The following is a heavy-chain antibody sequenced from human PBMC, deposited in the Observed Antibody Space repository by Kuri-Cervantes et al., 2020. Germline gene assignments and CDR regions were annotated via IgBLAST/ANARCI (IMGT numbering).Heavy chain of an antibody. CDR2: ISWNSGSI. Sequence: GGSLRLSCAASGFTFDDYAMHWVRQAPGKGLEWVSGISWNSGSIGYADSVKGRFTISRDNAKNSLYLQMNSLRAEDTAVYYCARDRYDFWSGYYQKPGVFDYWGQGTLVTV. V-gene: IGHV3-9*01. D-gene: IGHD3-3*01. CDR1: GFTFDDYA. J-gene: IGHJ4*02. CDR3: ARDRYDFWSGYYQKPGVFDY.